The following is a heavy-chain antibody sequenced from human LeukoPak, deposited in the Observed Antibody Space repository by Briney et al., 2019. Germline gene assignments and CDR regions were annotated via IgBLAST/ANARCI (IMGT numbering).Heavy chain of an antibody. CDR2: IYPGDSDT. CDR3: ARTGGDYVRAPFDH. V-gene: IGHV5-51*01. J-gene: IGHJ4*02. CDR1: GYIFTSYW. Sequence: GASLQISCKGSGYIFTSYWIGWVRQLPGKGLEWMGIIYPGDSDTRYSPSFQGQVTISADKSISTAYLQWSSLKASDTAMYYCARTGGDYVRAPFDHWGQGTLVTVSS. D-gene: IGHD4-17*01.